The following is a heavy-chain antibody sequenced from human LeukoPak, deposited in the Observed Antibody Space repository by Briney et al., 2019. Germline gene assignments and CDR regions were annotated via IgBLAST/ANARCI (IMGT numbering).Heavy chain of an antibody. CDR3: ARGYDTTGYFSY. D-gene: IGHD3-22*01. V-gene: IGHV7-4-1*02. Sequence: ASVKVSCKTSGYTFPSFGITWIRQVPGQGLEWMGWINTNTGNPTYAQGFIGRFVFSLDTSVTTAYLQISSLKTEDTAVYYCARGYDTTGYFSYWGQGTLVTVSS. J-gene: IGHJ4*02. CDR2: INTNTGNP. CDR1: GYTFPSFG.